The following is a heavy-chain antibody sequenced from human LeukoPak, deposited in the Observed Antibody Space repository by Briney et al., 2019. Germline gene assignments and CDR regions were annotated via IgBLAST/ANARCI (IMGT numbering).Heavy chain of an antibody. CDR3: ARVGQYDYVWGSYRLFDY. Sequence: PSETLSLTCAVYGGSFSGYYWSWIRQPPGKGLEWIGEINHSGSTNYNPSLKSRVTISVDTSKNQFSLKLSSVTAADTAVYYCARVGQYDYVWGSYRLFDYWGQGTLVTVSS. D-gene: IGHD3-16*02. CDR1: GGSFSGYY. CDR2: INHSGST. J-gene: IGHJ4*02. V-gene: IGHV4-34*01.